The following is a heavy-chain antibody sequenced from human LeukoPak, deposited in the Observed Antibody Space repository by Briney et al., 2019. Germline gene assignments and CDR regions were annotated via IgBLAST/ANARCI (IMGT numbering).Heavy chain of an antibody. J-gene: IGHJ3*02. CDR3: ARGQGWNPEAVTNAFDI. CDR2: ISGSGGST. D-gene: IGHD1-1*01. Sequence: QPGGSLRLSCAASGFTFSSYAMSWVRQAPGKGLEWVSAISGSGGSTYYADSVKGRFTISRDNSKNTLYLQMNSLRAEDTAVYYCARGQGWNPEAVTNAFDIWGQGTMVTVSS. V-gene: IGHV3-23*01. CDR1: GFTFSSYA.